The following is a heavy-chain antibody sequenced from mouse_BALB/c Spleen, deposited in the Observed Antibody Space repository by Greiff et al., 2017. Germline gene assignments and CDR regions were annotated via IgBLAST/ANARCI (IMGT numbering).Heavy chain of an antibody. Sequence: VQLQQSGAELVRSGASVKLSCTASGFTIKDYYMHWVKQRPEQGLEWIGWIDPENGDTEYAPKFQGKATMTADTSSNTAYLQLSSRTSEDTAVYYCNAWGGNYFPLDYWGQGTTLTVSS. J-gene: IGHJ2*01. D-gene: IGHD2-1*01. CDR3: NAWGGNYFPLDY. V-gene: IGHV14-4*02. CDR1: GFTIKDYY. CDR2: IDPENGDT.